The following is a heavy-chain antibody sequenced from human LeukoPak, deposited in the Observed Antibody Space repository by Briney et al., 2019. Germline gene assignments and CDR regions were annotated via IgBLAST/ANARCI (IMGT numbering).Heavy chain of an antibody. D-gene: IGHD2/OR15-2a*01. J-gene: IGHJ3*02. CDR3: ARDRGSICVILRDAFDI. CDR1: GGSISSYY. CDR2: IYTSGST. Sequence: SETLSLTCTVSGGSISSYYWSWIRQPAGKGLEWIGCIYTSGSTNYNPSLKSRVTMSVDTSKNQFSLKLSSVTAADTAVYYCARDRGSICVILRDAFDIWGQGTMVTVSS. V-gene: IGHV4-4*07.